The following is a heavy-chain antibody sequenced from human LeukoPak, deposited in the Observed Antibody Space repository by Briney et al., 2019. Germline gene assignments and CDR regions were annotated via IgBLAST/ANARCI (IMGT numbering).Heavy chain of an antibody. Sequence: GGSLRLSCAASGFTFKLYWMHWVRHVPGKGPVCVARINDDGSDTVYADSVKGRFTISRDDAKNMPFLQMNSLRGEDTAVYHCVRGGPSTWSWGQGTLVTVSS. J-gene: IGHJ5*02. D-gene: IGHD2-15*01. CDR1: GFTFKLYW. CDR2: INDDGSDT. CDR3: VRGGPSTWS. V-gene: IGHV3-74*01.